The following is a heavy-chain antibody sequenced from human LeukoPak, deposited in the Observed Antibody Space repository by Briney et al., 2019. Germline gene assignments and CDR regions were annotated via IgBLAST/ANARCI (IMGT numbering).Heavy chain of an antibody. CDR1: GYSISSGYH. CDR3: ARDLGSGGDSDF. V-gene: IGHV4-38-2*02. CDR2: LRHSGRA. D-gene: IGHD2-21*01. Sequence: RPSETLSLTCAVSGYSISSGYHWGWIRQPPGKGLEWIGSLRHSGRASKSLSLKSRVTISIDTSKNQFSLKLSSVTAADTAVYYCARDLGSGGDSDFWGQGILVTVSS. J-gene: IGHJ4*02.